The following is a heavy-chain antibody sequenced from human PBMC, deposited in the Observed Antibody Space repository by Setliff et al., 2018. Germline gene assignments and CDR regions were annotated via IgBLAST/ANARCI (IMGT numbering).Heavy chain of an antibody. CDR2: IYTSWST. J-gene: IGHJ6*03. CDR1: DDSISSRHYY. D-gene: IGHD3-3*01. V-gene: IGHV4-61*09. Sequence: SETLSLTCTVSDDSISSRHYYWIWIRQPAGKGREWLSQIYTSWSTNYNPSLQGRATLSIDASKSQFPLKLTPVTAADTAVYYCARMGGFQYMDVWGKGTTVTVSS. CDR3: ARMGGFQYMDV.